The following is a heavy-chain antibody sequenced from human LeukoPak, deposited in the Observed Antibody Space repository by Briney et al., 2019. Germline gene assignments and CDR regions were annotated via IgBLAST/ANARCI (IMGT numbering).Heavy chain of an antibody. CDR1: XXXFSSYA. Sequence: GGSLRXSXXXXXXXFSSYAMSWVRQAPGKGLEWVSAISGSGGSTYYADSVKGRFTISRDNSKNTLYLQMNSLRAEDTAVYYCAKDKGGSENYYYGSGSYDYWGQGTLVTVSS. CDR2: ISGSGGST. J-gene: IGHJ4*02. CDR3: AKDKGGSENYYYGSGSYDY. V-gene: IGHV3-23*01. D-gene: IGHD3-10*01.